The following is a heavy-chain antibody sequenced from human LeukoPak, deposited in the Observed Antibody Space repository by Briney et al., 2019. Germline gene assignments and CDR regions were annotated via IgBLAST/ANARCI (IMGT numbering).Heavy chain of an antibody. J-gene: IGHJ4*02. D-gene: IGHD3-3*01. CDR2: ISGSGDST. CDR1: GLTLSSYA. V-gene: IGHV3-23*01. CDR3: AKVLEWSGDSVVY. Sequence: GGSLRLSCAASGLTLSSYAMSWVRQAPGKGLEWVSAISGSGDSTYYADSVKGRFTISRDNSKNTLYLQMNSLRAEDTAVYYCAKVLEWSGDSVVYWGQGTLVTVSS.